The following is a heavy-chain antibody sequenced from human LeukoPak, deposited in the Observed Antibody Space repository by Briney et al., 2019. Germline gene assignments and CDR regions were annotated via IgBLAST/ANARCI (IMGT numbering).Heavy chain of an antibody. CDR2: ISSSGSTI. CDR1: GFTFSSYE. CDR3: ARGSEQLYNWFDP. V-gene: IGHV3-48*03. J-gene: IGHJ5*02. Sequence: PGGSLRLSCVASGFTFSSYEMNWVRQAQGKGLEWVSYISSSGSTIYYADSLKGRFTISRDNATNSLHLQMNSLSAEDTAVYYCARGSEQLYNWFDPWGQGTLVTVSA. D-gene: IGHD6-6*01.